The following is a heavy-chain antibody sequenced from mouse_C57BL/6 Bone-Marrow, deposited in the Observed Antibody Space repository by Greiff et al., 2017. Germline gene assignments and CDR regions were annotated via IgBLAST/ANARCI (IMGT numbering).Heavy chain of an antibody. CDR1: GFTFSDYY. Sequence: EVKLVESKGGLVQPGSSLKLSCTASGFTFSDYYMAWVRQVPEKGLEWVANITYDGSSSYYLDSLKSRFIISRDNAKNSLYLQMSSLKSEDTATYYCARGGLPYFDYWGQGTTLTVSS. J-gene: IGHJ2*01. CDR3: ARGGLPYFDY. V-gene: IGHV5-16*01. D-gene: IGHD2-4*01. CDR2: ITYDGSSS.